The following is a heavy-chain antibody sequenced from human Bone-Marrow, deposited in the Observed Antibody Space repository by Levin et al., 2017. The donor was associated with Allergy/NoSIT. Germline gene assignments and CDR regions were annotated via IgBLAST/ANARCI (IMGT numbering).Heavy chain of an antibody. V-gene: IGHV3-23*01. D-gene: IGHD5-12*01. J-gene: IGHJ4*02. CDR1: GFTFSNYG. CDR3: AKVGRYSGFDMDY. CDR2: ISGSGGTT. Sequence: GGSLRLSCAASGFTFSNYGMSWVRQAPGKGLEWLSAISGSGGTTYYADSVKGRFTISRDNSKNTLFLQMSRLRVEDTAVYFCAKVGRYSGFDMDYWGQGTLVTVSS.